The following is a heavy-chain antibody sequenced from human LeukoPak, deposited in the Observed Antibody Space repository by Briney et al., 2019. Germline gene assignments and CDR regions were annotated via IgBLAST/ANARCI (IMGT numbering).Heavy chain of an antibody. CDR2: IKSKTDGWTT. Sequence: PGGSLRLSCAASGFTFSNAWMSWVRQAPGKGLEWVGRIKSKTDGWTTDYAAPVKGRFTISRDDSKNTLYLQMNSLKTEDTAVYYCTTASTGVTYYYDSSGYPKLFDYWGQGTLVTVSS. J-gene: IGHJ4*02. D-gene: IGHD3-22*01. CDR3: TTASTGVTYYYDSSGYPKLFDY. V-gene: IGHV3-15*01. CDR1: GFTFSNAW.